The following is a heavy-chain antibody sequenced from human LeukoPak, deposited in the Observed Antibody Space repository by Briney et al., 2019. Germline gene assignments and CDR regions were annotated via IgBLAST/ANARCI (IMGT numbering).Heavy chain of an antibody. CDR2: IYTSGST. CDR1: GGSISSYY. V-gene: IGHV4-4*07. CDR3: ARVRVRTAMVGGYFDY. Sequence: PSETLSLTCTVSGGSISSYYWSWIRQPAGKGLEWIGRIYTSGSTNYNPSLKSRVTMSVDTSKNQFSLKLSSVTAADTAVYYCARVRVRTAMVGGYFDYWGQGTLVTVSS. J-gene: IGHJ4*02. D-gene: IGHD5-18*01.